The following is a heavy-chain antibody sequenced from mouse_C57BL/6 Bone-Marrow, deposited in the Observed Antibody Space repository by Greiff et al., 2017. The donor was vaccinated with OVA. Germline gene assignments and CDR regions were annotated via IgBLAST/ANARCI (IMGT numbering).Heavy chain of an antibody. J-gene: IGHJ4*01. CDR3: ARDPYYYAMDY. Sequence: EVNLVESGGGLVKPGGSLKLSCAASGFTFSSYAMSWVRQTPEKRLEWVATISDGGSYTYYPDNVKGRFTISRDNAKNNLYLQMSHLKSEDTAMYYCARDPYYYAMDYWGQGTSVTVSS. CDR2: ISDGGSYT. V-gene: IGHV5-4*01. CDR1: GFTFSSYA.